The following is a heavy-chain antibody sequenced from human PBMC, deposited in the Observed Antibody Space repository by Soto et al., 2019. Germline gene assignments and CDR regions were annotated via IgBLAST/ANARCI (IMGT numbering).Heavy chain of an antibody. J-gene: IGHJ4*02. CDR1: EFTFSNYA. CDR3: AKPFYSSGSRVDY. CDR2: ISYGGGTT. V-gene: IGHV3-23*01. D-gene: IGHD6-19*01. Sequence: GGSLRLSCAASEFTFSNYAMSWVRQAPGKGLEWVSAISYGGGTTYYADSVKGRFTISRDNAKNTLYLQMNSLRAEDTAVYYCAKPFYSSGSRVDYWGQGTLVTVSS.